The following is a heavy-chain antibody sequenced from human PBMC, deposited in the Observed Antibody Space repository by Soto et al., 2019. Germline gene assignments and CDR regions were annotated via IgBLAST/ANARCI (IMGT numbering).Heavy chain of an antibody. J-gene: IGHJ4*02. V-gene: IGHV4-39*01. CDR2: IYYSGST. Sequence: SETLSLTCAVSGGSISSSSYYWGWIRQPPGKGLEWIGSIYYSGSTYYNPSLKSRVTISVDTSKNQFSLKLSSVTAADTAVYYCARPRAGLLWFGELHYFDYWGQGTLVTVSS. D-gene: IGHD3-10*01. CDR1: GGSISSSSYY. CDR3: ARPRAGLLWFGELHYFDY.